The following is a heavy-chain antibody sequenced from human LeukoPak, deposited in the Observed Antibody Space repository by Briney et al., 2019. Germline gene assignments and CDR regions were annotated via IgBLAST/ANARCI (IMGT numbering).Heavy chain of an antibody. V-gene: IGHV3-21*01. CDR1: GFTFCTYN. CDR3: ARPRFTTSWDFDY. CDR2: ISCRSSDI. J-gene: IGHJ4*02. D-gene: IGHD6-13*01. Sequence: GGSLRLFCAASGFTFCTYNMNWVPQAPGKGLEWVSSISCRSSDIYYADSVKGRFTVSRDNAKNSLYLQMNSLRAEDTAVYFCARPRFTTSWDFDYWGQGALVTVSS.